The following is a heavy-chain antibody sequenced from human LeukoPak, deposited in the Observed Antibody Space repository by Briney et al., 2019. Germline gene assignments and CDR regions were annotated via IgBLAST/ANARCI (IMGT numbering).Heavy chain of an antibody. J-gene: IGHJ4*02. CDR1: GGSISSYY. CDR2: IYYSGST. D-gene: IGHD5-12*01. V-gene: IGHV4-59*01. Sequence: PSETLSLTCTVSGGSISSYYWSWIRQPPGKGLEWIGYIYYSGSTNYNPSLKSRVTISVDTSKNQFSLKLSSVTAADTAVYYCASLAGGGGYDASHWGQGTLVTVSS. CDR3: ASLAGGGGYDASH.